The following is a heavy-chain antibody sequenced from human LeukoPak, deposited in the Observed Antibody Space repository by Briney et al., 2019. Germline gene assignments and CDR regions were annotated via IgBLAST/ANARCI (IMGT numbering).Heavy chain of an antibody. CDR1: GYTFTSYD. D-gene: IGHD6-6*01. Sequence: ASVKVSCKASGYTFTSYDINWVRQAPGQGLEWMGWMNPNSGNTGYAQKFQGRVTMTRNTSISTAYMGLSSLRSEDTAVYYCARVLSSSADHLYYFDYWGQGTLATVSS. V-gene: IGHV1-8*01. J-gene: IGHJ4*02. CDR3: ARVLSSSADHLYYFDY. CDR2: MNPNSGNT.